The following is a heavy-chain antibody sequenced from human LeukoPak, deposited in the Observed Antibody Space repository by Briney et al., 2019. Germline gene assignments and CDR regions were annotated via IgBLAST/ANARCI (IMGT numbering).Heavy chain of an antibody. Sequence: PSETLSLTCTVSGYSISSSYYWGWIRQPPGKGLEWIGSIYYSGRTYYNPSLKSRVNISVDTSKNQFSLKLSSVTAADTAVYYCGRHGDYYYYMDVWGKGTTVTISS. V-gene: IGHV4-39*01. CDR1: GYSISSSYY. CDR2: IYYSGRT. D-gene: IGHD3-3*01. J-gene: IGHJ6*03. CDR3: GRHGDYYYYMDV.